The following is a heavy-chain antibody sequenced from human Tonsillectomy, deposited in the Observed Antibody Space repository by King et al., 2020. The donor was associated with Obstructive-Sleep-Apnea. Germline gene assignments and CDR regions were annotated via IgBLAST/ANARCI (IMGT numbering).Heavy chain of an antibody. CDR2: IYYSGST. CDR1: GGSISSGGYY. J-gene: IGHJ3*02. V-gene: IGHV4-31*03. Sequence: QLQESGPGLVKPSQTLSLTCTVSGGSISSGGYYWSWIRQHPGKGLEWIGYIYYSGSTYYNPSLKSRVTISVDTSKNKFSLKLSSVTAADTAVYYCAREGTRIAVAGTEAFDIWGQGTMVTVSS. CDR3: AREGTRIAVAGTEAFDI. D-gene: IGHD6-19*01.